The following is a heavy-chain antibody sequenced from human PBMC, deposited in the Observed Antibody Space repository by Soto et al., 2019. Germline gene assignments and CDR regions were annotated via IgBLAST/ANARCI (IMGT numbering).Heavy chain of an antibody. D-gene: IGHD3-3*01. CDR1: GGSISSSSYY. CDR2: IYYSGST. V-gene: IGHV4-39*01. CDR3: AITYDFWSGYYFGFDY. Sequence: QLQLQESGPGLVKPSETLSLTCTVSGGSISSSSYYWGWIRQPPGKGLEWIGSIYYSGSTYYNPSLKSRVTISVDTSKNQFSLKLSSVTAADTAVYYCAITYDFWSGYYFGFDYWGQGTLVTVSS. J-gene: IGHJ4*02.